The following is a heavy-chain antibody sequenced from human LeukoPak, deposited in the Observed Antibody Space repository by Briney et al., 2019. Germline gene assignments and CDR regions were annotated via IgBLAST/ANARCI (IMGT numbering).Heavy chain of an antibody. V-gene: IGHV3-30*02. CDR3: AKFRANYFDTSGYYQTNNYYYYMDV. D-gene: IGHD3-22*01. CDR1: VFTFNIYG. Sequence: GGPLRLSCAASVFTFNIYGMHWVRQAPGKALEGVAFIRYDESNKHYADSVKGRFSISRENSTNTLYLQMNSMRGEDTVVYYCAKFRANYFDTSGYYQTNNYYYYMDVWGKGTTVTVSS. J-gene: IGHJ6*03. CDR2: IRYDESNK.